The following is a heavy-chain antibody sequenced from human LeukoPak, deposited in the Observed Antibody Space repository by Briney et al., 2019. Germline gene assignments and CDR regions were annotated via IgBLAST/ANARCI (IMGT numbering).Heavy chain of an antibody. D-gene: IGHD6-13*01. J-gene: IGHJ4*02. Sequence: GGSLRLSCTAAGLAFSSYGMHWARQAPGKGLEWVAFMQYDGSQRYYVDSVKGRFTISRDNSKNALYLQMNSLRPEDTAIYYCAGKAAAFYFDYWGQGTLVTVSS. V-gene: IGHV3-30*02. CDR3: AGKAAAFYFDY. CDR2: MQYDGSQR. CDR1: GLAFSSYG.